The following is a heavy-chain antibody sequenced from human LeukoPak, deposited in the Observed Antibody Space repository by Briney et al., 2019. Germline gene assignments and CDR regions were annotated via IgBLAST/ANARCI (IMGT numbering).Heavy chain of an antibody. CDR3: AKALSNRITMIVVSG. CDR1: GFTFSSYA. V-gene: IGHV3-23*01. Sequence: GSVRLSCAASGFTFSSYAMSWVRQAPGKGLEWGSAIIGSGGSTYYADSVKGRFTISRDNSKNTLYLQMNSLRAEDTAVYYCAKALSNRITMIVVSGWGQGTLVTVSS. J-gene: IGHJ4*02. CDR2: IIGSGGST. D-gene: IGHD3-22*01.